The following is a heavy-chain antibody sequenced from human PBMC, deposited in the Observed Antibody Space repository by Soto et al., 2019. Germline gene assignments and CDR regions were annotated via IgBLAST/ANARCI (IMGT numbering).Heavy chain of an antibody. J-gene: IGHJ6*02. CDR3: ARSYDFWSGSSYYYYGMDV. D-gene: IGHD3-3*01. CDR1: GYTSTSYA. CDR2: INTNTGNP. V-gene: IGHV7-4-1*01. Sequence: ASVKVSCKASGYTSTSYAMNWVRQAPGQGLEWMGWINTNTGNPTYAQGFTGRFVFSLDTSVSTAYLQICSLKAEDTAVYYCARSYDFWSGSSYYYYGMDVWGQGTTVTVSS.